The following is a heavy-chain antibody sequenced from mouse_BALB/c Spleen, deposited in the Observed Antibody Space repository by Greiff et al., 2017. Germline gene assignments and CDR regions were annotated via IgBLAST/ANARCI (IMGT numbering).Heavy chain of an antibody. Sequence: EVKVEESGGGLVQPGGSRKLSCAASGFTFSSFGMHWVRQAPEKGLEWVAYISSGSSTIYYADTVKGRFTISRDNPKNTLFLQMTSLRSEDTAMYYCARRGVPWYFDVWGAGTTVTVSS. CDR1: GFTFSSFG. CDR3: ARRGVPWYFDV. CDR2: ISSGSSTI. D-gene: IGHD5-1*01. V-gene: IGHV5-17*02. J-gene: IGHJ1*01.